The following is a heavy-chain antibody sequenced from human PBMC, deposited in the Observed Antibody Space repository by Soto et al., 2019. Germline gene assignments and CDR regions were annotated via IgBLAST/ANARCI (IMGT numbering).Heavy chain of an antibody. Sequence: ASVKVSCKVSGYTLTELSMHWVRQAPGKGLEWMGGFDPEDGETIYAQKFQGRVTMTEDTSTDTAYMELSSLRSEDTAVYYCATDGAALGYYYYGMDVWGPGTTVTVSS. D-gene: IGHD1-26*01. V-gene: IGHV1-24*01. J-gene: IGHJ6*02. CDR1: GYTLTELS. CDR3: ATDGAALGYYYYGMDV. CDR2: FDPEDGET.